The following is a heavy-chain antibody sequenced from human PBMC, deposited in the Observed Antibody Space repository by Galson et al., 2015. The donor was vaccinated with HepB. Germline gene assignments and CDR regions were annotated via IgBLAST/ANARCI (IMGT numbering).Heavy chain of an antibody. V-gene: IGHV1-18*01. D-gene: IGHD7-27*01. CDR3: ARGVGTGDLDY. CDR1: GYTFNRYS. J-gene: IGHJ4*02. CDR2: ISGYNGNT. Sequence: SVKVSCKAPGYTFNRYSISWVRQAPGQGLEWMGWISGYNGNTNYAQKLQGRVTMTTDTSTTTAYMELRSLRSDDTAVYYCARGVGTGDLDYWGQGTLVTVSS.